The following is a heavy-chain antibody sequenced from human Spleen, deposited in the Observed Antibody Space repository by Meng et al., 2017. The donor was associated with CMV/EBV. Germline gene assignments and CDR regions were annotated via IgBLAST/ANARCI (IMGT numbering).Heavy chain of an antibody. Sequence: KVSCKASGYTFTDSGISWVRQAPGQGLELVGWINPYNSITNYAQKLQGRVTMTTDTSTSTAYMELRSLTSDDTAVYYCARRGSPEFDPWGQGTLVTVSS. V-gene: IGHV1-18*01. D-gene: IGHD3-10*01. J-gene: IGHJ5*02. CDR3: ARRGSPEFDP. CDR1: GYTFTDSG. CDR2: INPYNSIT.